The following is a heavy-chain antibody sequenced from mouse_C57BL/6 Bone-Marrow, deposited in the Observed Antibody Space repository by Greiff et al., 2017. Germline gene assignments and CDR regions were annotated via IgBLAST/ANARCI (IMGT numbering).Heavy chain of an antibody. D-gene: IGHD1-1*01. J-gene: IGHJ4*01. CDR3: ARSGGTFYYGRTDYCAMDD. Sequence: VQLQQPGTELVKPGASVKLSCKASGYTFTSYWMHWVKQRPGQGLEWIGNINPSNGGTNYNEKFKSKATLTVDKSSSTAYMQLSSRTSEDSGVYDCARSGGTFYYGRTDYCAMDDWGQGTSVTVAS. CDR2: INPSNGGT. V-gene: IGHV1-53*01. CDR1: GYTFTSYW.